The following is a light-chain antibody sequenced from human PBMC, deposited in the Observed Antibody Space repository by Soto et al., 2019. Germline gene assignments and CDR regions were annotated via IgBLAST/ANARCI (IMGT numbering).Light chain of an antibody. Sequence: DIQMTQSPSTLSASVGDRVTLTCRASQSISSWLAWYQQKPGKAPKLLIYKASSLESGVPSRFSGSGSGTEFTLTISSLQPEDFATYYCQQYYSYPFTFDPGTKVDIK. CDR2: KAS. V-gene: IGKV1-5*03. CDR1: QSISSW. J-gene: IGKJ3*01. CDR3: QQYYSYPFT.